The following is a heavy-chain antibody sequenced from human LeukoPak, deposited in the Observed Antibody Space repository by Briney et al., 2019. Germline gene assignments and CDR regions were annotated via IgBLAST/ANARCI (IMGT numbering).Heavy chain of an antibody. CDR1: GFTFSSYE. CDR3: ARLYSSSSGLRASDY. Sequence: GGSLRLSCAASGFTFSSYEMNWVRQAPGKGLEWVSYISSSGSTIFYADSVKGRFTISRDNAKNSLYLQMNSLRAEDTAVYYCARLYSSSSGLRASDYWGQGTLVTVPS. CDR2: ISSSGSTI. J-gene: IGHJ4*02. D-gene: IGHD6-6*01. V-gene: IGHV3-48*03.